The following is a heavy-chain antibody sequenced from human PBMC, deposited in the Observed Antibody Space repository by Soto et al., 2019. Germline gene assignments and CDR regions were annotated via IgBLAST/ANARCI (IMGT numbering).Heavy chain of an antibody. D-gene: IGHD3-22*01. J-gene: IGHJ3*02. CDR2: IIPIFGTA. CDR3: ARPDRPYYYASSGYPHAFDI. CDR1: GGTFSSYA. Sequence: GASVKVSCKASGGTFSSYAISWVRQAPGQGLEWMGGIIPIFGTANYAQKFQGRVTITADESTSTAYMELSSLRSEDTAVYYCARPDRPYYYASSGYPHAFDIWGQGTMVTVSS. V-gene: IGHV1-69*13.